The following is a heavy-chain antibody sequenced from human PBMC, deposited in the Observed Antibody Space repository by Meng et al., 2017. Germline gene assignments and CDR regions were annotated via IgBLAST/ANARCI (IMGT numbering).Heavy chain of an antibody. CDR3: ARDANLYCSSTSCYAGDY. CDR1: GGSFSGYY. D-gene: IGHD2-2*01. V-gene: IGHV4-34*01. CDR2: INHSGST. Sequence: SETLSLTCAVYGGSFSGYYWSWIRQPPGKGLEWIGEINHSGSTNYNPSLKSRVTISVDTSKNQFSLKLSSVTAADTAVYYCARDANLYCSSTSCYAGDYWGQGTLVTVSS. J-gene: IGHJ4*02.